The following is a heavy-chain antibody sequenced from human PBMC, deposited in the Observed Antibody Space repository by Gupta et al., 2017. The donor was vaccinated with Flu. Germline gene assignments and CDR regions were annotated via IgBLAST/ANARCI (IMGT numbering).Heavy chain of an antibody. J-gene: IGHJ6*03. CDR2: KYFSGSN. V-gene: IGHV4-39*01. Sequence: FRQPPGKGLEWIGNKYFSGSNFYNSSLRSRVTISVDAAKNQFSLQLTSVTAADTAVYFCASLRGFYYYFVDVWGKGTTVTVSS. CDR3: ASLRGFYYYFVDV.